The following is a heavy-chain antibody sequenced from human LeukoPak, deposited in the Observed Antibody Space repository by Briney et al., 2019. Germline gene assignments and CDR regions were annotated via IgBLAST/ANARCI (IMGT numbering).Heavy chain of an antibody. V-gene: IGHV3-23*01. Sequence: GGPLRLSCAASGFTFSDYAMSWVRQAPGKGLEWVSAIRGSESRTYYADSVKGRITISSDNSKNTLYLQMNSMSADDTAVYYLAKVLQPGGYYLYCYSGMDVLGQGSTVTVSS. D-gene: IGHD3-22*01. J-gene: IGHJ6*02. CDR2: IRGSESRT. CDR3: AKVLQPGGYYLYCYSGMDV. CDR1: GFTFSDYA.